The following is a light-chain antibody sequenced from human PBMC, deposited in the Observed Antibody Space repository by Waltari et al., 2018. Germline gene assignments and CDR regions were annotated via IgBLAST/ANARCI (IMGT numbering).Light chain of an antibody. CDR3: QQYYSNPLT. Sequence: DIVLTQSPDSLAVSLGERATINCRSSQSVLYSSNNKNYLAWYQHKPGQTPKLLIYWASIRVSGVPDRFRGSESGTDFTLTSSSLQAEDVAVYYCQQYYSNPLTFGQGTKVEI. J-gene: IGKJ1*01. CDR2: WAS. V-gene: IGKV4-1*01. CDR1: QSVLYSSNNKNY.